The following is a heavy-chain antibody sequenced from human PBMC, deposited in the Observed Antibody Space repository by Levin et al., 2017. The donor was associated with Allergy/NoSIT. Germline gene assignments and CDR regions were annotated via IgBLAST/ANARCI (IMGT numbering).Heavy chain of an antibody. Sequence: PGGSLRLSCAASGFTFSSSAMHWVRQAPGKGLEWVAVMSYDGSSKYFADSVKGRFTISRDNSKNTLYLQMNSLRAEDTAVYYCARVGDSGSYFKAIFDYWGQGTLVTVSS. V-gene: IGHV3-30-3*01. D-gene: IGHD1-26*01. CDR2: MSYDGSSK. J-gene: IGHJ4*02. CDR3: ARVGDSGSYFKAIFDY. CDR1: GFTFSSSA.